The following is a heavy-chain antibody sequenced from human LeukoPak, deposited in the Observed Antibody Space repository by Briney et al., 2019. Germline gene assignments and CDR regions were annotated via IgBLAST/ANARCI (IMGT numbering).Heavy chain of an antibody. CDR2: ISGSGGST. Sequence: PGGSLRLSCAASGFTFSSYAMSWVRQAPGKGLEWVSAISGSGGSTYYADSVKGRFTISRDNSKNTLYLQMNSLRAEDSAIYYCARKGFYFFDFWGQGTLVTVSS. J-gene: IGHJ4*01. CDR3: ARKGFYFFDF. V-gene: IGHV3-23*01. CDR1: GFTFSSYA.